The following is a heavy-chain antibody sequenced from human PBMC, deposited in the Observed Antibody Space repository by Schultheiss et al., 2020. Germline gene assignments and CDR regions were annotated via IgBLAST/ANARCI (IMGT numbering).Heavy chain of an antibody. CDR2: IYTSGST. CDR1: GGSISSGGYY. V-gene: IGHV4-61*02. Sequence: SETLSLTCTVSGGSISSGGYYWSWIRQPAGKGLEWIGRIYTSGSTNYNPSLKSRVTMSVDTSKNQFSLKLSSVTAADTAVYYCARDNPDYYYYAMDVWGQGTTVTVPS. J-gene: IGHJ6*02. CDR3: ARDNPDYYYYAMDV.